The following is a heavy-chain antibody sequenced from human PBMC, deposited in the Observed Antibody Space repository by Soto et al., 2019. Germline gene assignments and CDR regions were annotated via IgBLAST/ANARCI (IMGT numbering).Heavy chain of an antibody. J-gene: IGHJ4*02. D-gene: IGHD1-7*01. CDR1: GLTFSNYA. V-gene: IGHV3-23*01. CDR2: MSGSSSTT. Sequence: GGSLRLSCATSGLTFSNYAMSWVRQAPGGGLEWVSSMSGSSSTTYYADSVRGRFTIPRDRSKNTLYLQMSSLRAEDTALYYCAKNQERELPRVIDFWGQGTLVTVSS. CDR3: AKNQERELPRVIDF.